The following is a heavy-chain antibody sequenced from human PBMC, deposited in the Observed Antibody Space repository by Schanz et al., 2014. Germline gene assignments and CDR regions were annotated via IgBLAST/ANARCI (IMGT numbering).Heavy chain of an antibody. Sequence: QLQLVQSGAEVKKPGSSVKVSCKLSGGTFSSYDFNWVRQAPGQGLEWMGWMNPDSGNTGYAQKFRGRVTMTRNTSMSTAYIELHILTSEDTAVYYCARGRTFDYWGQGTLVTVSS. V-gene: IGHV1-8*01. CDR2: MNPDSGNT. CDR1: GGTFSSYD. J-gene: IGHJ4*02. CDR3: ARGRTFDY.